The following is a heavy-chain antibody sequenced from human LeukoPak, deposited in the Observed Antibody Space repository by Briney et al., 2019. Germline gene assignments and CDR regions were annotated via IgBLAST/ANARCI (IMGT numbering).Heavy chain of an antibody. Sequence: SETLSLTCTVSGGSIGSYYWSWIRQPPGKGLEWIGYIYYSGSTNYNPSLKSRVTISVDTSKNQFSLKLSSVTAADTAVYYCASSGWYGVDAFDIWGQGTMVTVSS. V-gene: IGHV4-59*08. CDR1: GGSIGSYY. CDR3: ASSGWYGVDAFDI. J-gene: IGHJ3*02. D-gene: IGHD6-19*01. CDR2: IYYSGST.